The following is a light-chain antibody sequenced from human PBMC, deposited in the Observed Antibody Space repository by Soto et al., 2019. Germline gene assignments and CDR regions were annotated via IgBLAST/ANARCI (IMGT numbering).Light chain of an antibody. CDR2: GAS. CDR1: QSVSTN. CDR3: QQFHNWPPIT. V-gene: IGKV3-15*01. J-gene: IGKJ5*01. Sequence: EILMTQSPATLSVSRWEIATLSCRASQSVSTNLAWYQQKPGQAPRLLIYGASTRATGIPARFSGSGSGTEFTLTISSLQSEDFAVYYCQQFHNWPPITFGQGTRLEIK.